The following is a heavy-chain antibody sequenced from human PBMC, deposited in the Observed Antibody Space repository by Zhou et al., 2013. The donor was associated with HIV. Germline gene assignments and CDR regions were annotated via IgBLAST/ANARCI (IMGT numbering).Heavy chain of an antibody. V-gene: IGHV1-69*04. CDR1: GGSFTTYG. J-gene: IGHJ1*01. CDR3: AREAYCGGDCYSGFQH. Sequence: QVQLVQSGAEVRKPASSVRVSCKASGGSFTTYGVSWVRQAPGQGLEWMGRIIPILGIANYAQKFQGRVTITADKSTGTAYMELSSLRSEDTAVYYCAREAYCGGDCYSGFQHWGQGTLVTVSS. D-gene: IGHD2-21*01. CDR2: IIPILGIA.